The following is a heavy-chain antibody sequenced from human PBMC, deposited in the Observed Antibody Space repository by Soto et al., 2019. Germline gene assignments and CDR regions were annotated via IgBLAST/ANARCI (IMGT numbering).Heavy chain of an antibody. CDR2: ISGSGGST. J-gene: IGHJ5*02. D-gene: IGHD2-2*01. Sequence: GGSLRLSCAASGFTFSSYAMSWVRQAPGKGLEWVSAISGSGGSTYYADSVKGRFTISRDNSKNTLYLQMNSLRAEDTAVYYCAKTIPNYFGYCSSTSCYLRWFDPWGQGTLVTVSS. CDR1: GFTFSSYA. V-gene: IGHV3-23*01. CDR3: AKTIPNYFGYCSSTSCYLRWFDP.